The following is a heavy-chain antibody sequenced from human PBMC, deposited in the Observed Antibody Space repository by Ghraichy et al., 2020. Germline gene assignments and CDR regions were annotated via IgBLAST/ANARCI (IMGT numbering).Heavy chain of an antibody. V-gene: IGHV3-23*01. D-gene: IGHD2-2*01. CDR3: AKMPLGGCSSTSCYRHDY. CDR2: ITTSGGST. J-gene: IGHJ4*02. Sequence: GALNISCAASGFTFSSYAMSWVRQAPGKGLEWVSSITTSGGSTYYADSVKGRSTISRDNSKNTLYLQMNSLRAEDTAVYYCAKMPLGGCSSTSCYRHDYWGQGTLVTVSS. CDR1: GFTFSSYA.